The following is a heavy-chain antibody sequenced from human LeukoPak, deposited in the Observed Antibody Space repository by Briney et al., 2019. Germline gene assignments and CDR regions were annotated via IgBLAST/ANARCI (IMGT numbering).Heavy chain of an antibody. Sequence: SQTLSLTCTVSGVSISTGGYYWSWIRQLPGKGLEWIGYILKTGSTYYNPSLRSRITISVDTSKNQFSLNLTSVTAADTAAYYCARETSGIYSEYWGQGTLVTVSS. D-gene: IGHD1-26*01. CDR2: ILKTGST. CDR1: GVSISTGGYY. J-gene: IGHJ4*02. V-gene: IGHV4-31*03. CDR3: ARETSGIYSEY.